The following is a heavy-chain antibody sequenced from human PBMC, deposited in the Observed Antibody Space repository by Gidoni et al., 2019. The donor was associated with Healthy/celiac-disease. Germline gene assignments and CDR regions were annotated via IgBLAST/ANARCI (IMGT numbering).Heavy chain of an antibody. CDR2: ISSSSSYI. D-gene: IGHD3-10*01. CDR3: ASGQWFGELSSDY. CDR1: GFTFSSYS. V-gene: IGHV3-21*01. Sequence: EVQLVESGGGLVKPGGSLRLSCAASGFTFSSYSMNWVRQAPGKGLEWVSSISSSSSYIYYADSVKGRFTISRDNAKNSLYLQMNSLRAEDTAVYYCASGQWFGELSSDYWGQGTLVTVSS. J-gene: IGHJ4*02.